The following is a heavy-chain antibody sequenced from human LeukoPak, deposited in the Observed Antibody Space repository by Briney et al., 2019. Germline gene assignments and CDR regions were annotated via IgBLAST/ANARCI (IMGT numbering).Heavy chain of an antibody. CDR2: ISGSGGST. V-gene: IGHV3-23*01. Sequence: GGSRRLSCAASGFTFSSYAMSWVRQAPGKGLEWVSGISGSGGSTFYADSVKGRFTISRDDSKNTLYLQMNSLTAEDTAVYYCAKDASGSYWYYFDCWGQGTLVTVSS. CDR3: AKDASGSYWYYFDC. CDR1: GFTFSSYA. J-gene: IGHJ4*02. D-gene: IGHD1-26*01.